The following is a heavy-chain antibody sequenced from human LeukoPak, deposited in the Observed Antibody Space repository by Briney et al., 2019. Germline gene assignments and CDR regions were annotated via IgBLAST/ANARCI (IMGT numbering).Heavy chain of an antibody. J-gene: IGHJ4*02. V-gene: IGHV4-30-4*08. CDR1: GGSISSGDYY. CDR2: IYYSGST. D-gene: IGHD6-6*01. CDR3: ARKYSSSSGEYYFDY. Sequence: SETLSLTCTVSGGSISSGDYYWSWIRQPPGKGLEWIGYIYYSGSTYYNPSLKSRATISVDTSKNQFSLKLSSVTAADTAVYYCARKYSSSSGEYYFDYWGQGTLVTVSS.